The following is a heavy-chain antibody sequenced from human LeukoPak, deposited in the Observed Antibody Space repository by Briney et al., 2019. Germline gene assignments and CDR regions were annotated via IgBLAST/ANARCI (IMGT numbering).Heavy chain of an antibody. J-gene: IGHJ4*02. CDR2: SYYSGST. CDR1: GGSLSTHH. V-gene: IGHV4-59*11. D-gene: IGHD3-16*01. CDR3: ARASEVWLRFSYYFDY. Sequence: SETLSLTCVVSGGSLSTHHWSWIRQSPGKGLEWIGYSYYSGSTNYNPSLKSRVTISVDTSKNQFSLKLSSVTAADTAVYYCARASEVWLRFSYYFDYWGQGTLVTVSS.